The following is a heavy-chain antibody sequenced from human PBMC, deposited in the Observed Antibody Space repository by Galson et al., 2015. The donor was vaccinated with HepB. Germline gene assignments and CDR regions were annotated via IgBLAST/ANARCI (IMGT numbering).Heavy chain of an antibody. CDR3: ARVPFGSGGWGYMDV. J-gene: IGHJ6*03. V-gene: IGHV4-39*01. Sequence: TLSLTCTVSGGSIRSSDDYWGWIRQPPGKGLEWIGGLYKSGTTYYNPSLESRVTMSVDTSNNQFSLKLTSVTAADKSVYYCARVPFGSGGWGYMDVWGKGTTVTVSS. CDR1: GGSIRSSDDY. CDR2: LYKSGTT. D-gene: IGHD3-10*01.